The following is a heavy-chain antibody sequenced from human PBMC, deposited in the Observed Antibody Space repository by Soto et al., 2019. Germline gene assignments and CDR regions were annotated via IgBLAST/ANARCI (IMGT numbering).Heavy chain of an antibody. CDR1: GLTVSSNY. J-gene: IGHJ4*02. CDR2: FYSDDTT. Sequence: EVQLVESGGGLIQPGGSLRLSCAASGLTVSSNYMGWVRQAPGKGLEWISVFYSDDTTYYADSVKSRFTISRDNSKNTLYLQMNSLRADDTALYYCARLARFSLDFWGQGTLVTVSS. V-gene: IGHV3-53*01. D-gene: IGHD3-3*01. CDR3: ARLARFSLDF.